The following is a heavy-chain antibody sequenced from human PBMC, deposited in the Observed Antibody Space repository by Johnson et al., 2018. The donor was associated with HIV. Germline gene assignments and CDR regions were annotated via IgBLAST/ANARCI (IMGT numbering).Heavy chain of an antibody. D-gene: IGHD1-26*01. Sequence: QVQLVESGGGVVQPGRTLRLSCAASGFTFSSYPIHWVRQAPGKWLDWVTVISYDGSIIYYPDSVNGRFTISIHNSKNTLYLKMTSLRVEATAVYYCARLTWDQNRGWDAFDIWGQGTMVTVSS. J-gene: IGHJ3*02. V-gene: IGHV3-30*04. CDR1: GFTFSSYP. CDR3: ARLTWDQNRGWDAFDI. CDR2: ISYDGSII.